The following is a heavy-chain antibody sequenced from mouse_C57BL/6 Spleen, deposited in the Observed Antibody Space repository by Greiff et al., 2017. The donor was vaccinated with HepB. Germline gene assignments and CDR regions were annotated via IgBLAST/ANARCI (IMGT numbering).Heavy chain of an antibody. J-gene: IGHJ2*01. CDR3: ARSNWDGPYYFDY. Sequence: VKLQESGAELVKPGASVKISCKASGYAFSSYWMNWVKQRPGKGLEWIGQIYPGDGDTNYNGKFKGKATLTADKSSSTAYMQLSSLTSEDSAVYFCARSNWDGPYYFDYWGQGTTLTVSS. V-gene: IGHV1-80*01. CDR1: GYAFSSYW. CDR2: IYPGDGDT. D-gene: IGHD4-1*01.